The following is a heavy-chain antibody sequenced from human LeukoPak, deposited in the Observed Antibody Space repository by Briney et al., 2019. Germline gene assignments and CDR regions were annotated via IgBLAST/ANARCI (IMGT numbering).Heavy chain of an antibody. CDR2: ISSNGGST. Sequence: GGSLRLSYAASGFTFSSYAMHWVRQAPGKGLEYVSTISSNGGSTYYADSVKGRFIISRDNSKNTLYLQMGSLRAEDMAVFYCARENTFFDLWGQGALVTVSS. CDR3: ARENTFFDL. CDR1: GFTFSSYA. J-gene: IGHJ4*02. V-gene: IGHV3-64*02.